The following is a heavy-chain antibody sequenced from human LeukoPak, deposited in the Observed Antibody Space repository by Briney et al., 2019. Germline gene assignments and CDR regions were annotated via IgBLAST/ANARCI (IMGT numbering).Heavy chain of an antibody. CDR1: GFTFSSYG. V-gene: IGHV3-30*02. CDR2: IRFDGSDK. Sequence: GGSLRLSCAASGFTFSSYGMHWVRQAPGKGLDWVAFIRFDGSDKYYADSVRGRLTISRDNSKNTLYLQMSSLRAEDTAVYYCARDRTSGYGIDYWGQGTLVTVSS. J-gene: IGHJ4*02. CDR3: ARDRTSGYGIDY. D-gene: IGHD3-22*01.